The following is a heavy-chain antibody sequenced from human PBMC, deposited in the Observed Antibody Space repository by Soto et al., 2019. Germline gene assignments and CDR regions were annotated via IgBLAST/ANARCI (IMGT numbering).Heavy chain of an antibody. CDR2: THHIGTT. V-gene: IGHV4-30-4*01. CDR3: ARNGSEGHDALDI. J-gene: IGHJ3*02. D-gene: IGHD2-2*03. Sequence: QVQLQESGPGLVKPSQTLSLICSDSGDSMTRVDHFWSWVRQPPGKGLEWIGYTHHIGTTFYNPSLNSRVTLSVDSSQNPVSLTLTSVTAADTAVYYCARNGSEGHDALDIWSQGTMVIVSS. CDR1: GDSMTRVDHF.